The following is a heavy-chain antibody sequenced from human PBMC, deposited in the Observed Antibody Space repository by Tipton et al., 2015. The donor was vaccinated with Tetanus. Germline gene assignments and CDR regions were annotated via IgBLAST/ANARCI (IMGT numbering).Heavy chain of an antibody. J-gene: IGHJ5*02. CDR1: GASISSGGYF. CDR3: ARDQGGGRVARLNWFGP. D-gene: IGHD3-16*01. V-gene: IGHV4-31*03. Sequence: TLSLTCSVSGASISSGGYFWNWIRHRPGKGLEWIGYIYYSGSTFYNPSLKSRVTISVDTSNNQFSLRLSSVTAADTAVYYCARDQGGGRVARLNWFGPWGQGALVIVSA. CDR2: IYYSGST.